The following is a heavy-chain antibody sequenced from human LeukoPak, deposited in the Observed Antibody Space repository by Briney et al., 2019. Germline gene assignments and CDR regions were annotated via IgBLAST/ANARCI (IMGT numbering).Heavy chain of an antibody. J-gene: IGHJ3*02. CDR2: INPNSGGT. CDR1: GYTFTGYY. D-gene: IGHD6-6*01. Sequence: ASVKVSCKASGYTFTGYYMHWVRQAPGQGPEWMGWINPNSGGTNYAQKFQGRVTMTRDTSISTAYMELSRLRSDDTAVYYCARDRSIASRDAFDIWGQGTMVTVSS. V-gene: IGHV1-2*02. CDR3: ARDRSIASRDAFDI.